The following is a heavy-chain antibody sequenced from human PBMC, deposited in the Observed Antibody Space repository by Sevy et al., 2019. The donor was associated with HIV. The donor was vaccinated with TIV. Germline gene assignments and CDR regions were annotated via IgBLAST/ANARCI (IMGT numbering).Heavy chain of an antibody. CDR3: ALGLYLDY. CDR2: SLHSGST. D-gene: IGHD7-27*01. CDR1: GYSISSGYY. J-gene: IGHJ4*02. Sequence: SETLSLTCTVSGYSISSGYYWGWIRQPPGKGLEWIGSSLHSGSTYCNPSLESRVTISVDTSKNQFSLKMSSVTAADTAVYDCALGLYLDYWGQGILVTVSS. V-gene: IGHV4-38-2*02.